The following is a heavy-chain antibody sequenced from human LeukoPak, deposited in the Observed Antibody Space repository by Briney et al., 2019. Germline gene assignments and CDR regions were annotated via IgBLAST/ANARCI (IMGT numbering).Heavy chain of an antibody. CDR2: VRYVGGNK. CDR1: GFTFGSYG. Sequence: GGSLRLSCAASGFTFGSYGMHWARQAPGKGLEWVSFVRYVGGNKYYGDSVRGRFTTSRDNSKNTLFLQMNSLRTEDTAVYYCVKEPDYWGLGTLVTVSS. J-gene: IGHJ4*02. CDR3: VKEPDY. V-gene: IGHV3-30*02.